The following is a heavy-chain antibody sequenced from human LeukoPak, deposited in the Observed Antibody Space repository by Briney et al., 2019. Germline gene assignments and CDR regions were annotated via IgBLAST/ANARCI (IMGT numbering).Heavy chain of an antibody. CDR2: ISGDGTYI. CDR3: ASGGGSTSSRVYYYYFYMDV. J-gene: IGHJ6*03. Sequence: GGSLRPSCAASGFTFSSYSMNWVRQAPGEGLEWVSSISGDGTYIFYSDSVKGRFTISRDNAKTSLFLQMNNLRAEDTAVYYCASGGGSTSSRVYYYYFYMDVWGKGTTVTVSS. D-gene: IGHD2-2*01. V-gene: IGHV3-21*01. CDR1: GFTFSSYS.